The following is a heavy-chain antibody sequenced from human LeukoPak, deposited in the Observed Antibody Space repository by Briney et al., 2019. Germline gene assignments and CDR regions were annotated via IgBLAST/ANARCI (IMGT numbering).Heavy chain of an antibody. Sequence: AGSMRLSCAAYGFTFSSYEMNWIRQAPGEGLDWVSYISSSGSTIYYADSVKGRFTISRDNAKNSLYLQMNSLTAEDTAVYYCARDPSLEWGSYFDYWGQGTLVTVSS. D-gene: IGHD3-3*01. J-gene: IGHJ4*02. V-gene: IGHV3-48*03. CDR2: ISSSGSTI. CDR3: ARDPSLEWGSYFDY. CDR1: GFTFSSYE.